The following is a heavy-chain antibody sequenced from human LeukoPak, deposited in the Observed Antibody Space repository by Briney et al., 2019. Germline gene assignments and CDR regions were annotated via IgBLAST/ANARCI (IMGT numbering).Heavy chain of an antibody. J-gene: IGHJ4*02. V-gene: IGHV3-23*01. CDR1: GLTFNSYA. Sequence: GGSLRLSCAASGLTFNSYAMYWVRQAPGKGLEWISGIFGSGGSPHYADSVKGRFTISRDNSQNTVYLQLDSLRVEDTALYYCGKTTVGYSSGRYPGWPVDYWGQGALVTVSS. CDR3: GKTTVGYSSGRYPGWPVDY. CDR2: IFGSGGSP. D-gene: IGHD2-15*01.